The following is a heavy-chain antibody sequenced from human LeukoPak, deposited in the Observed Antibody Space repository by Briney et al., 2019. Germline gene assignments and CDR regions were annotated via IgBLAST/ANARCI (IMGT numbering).Heavy chain of an antibody. J-gene: IGHJ5*02. V-gene: IGHV3-64D*08. CDR2: ITSNGGST. CDR3: VTVGMTSIWSYLRFDP. D-gene: IGHD1-26*01. Sequence: GGSLRLSCSASGFTFSTRSMHWVRQAPGKGLEFVSAITSNGGSTYYADSVKGRFTISRDNSKNTLYLQMSSLRAEDTAVYYCVTVGMTSIWSYLRFDPRGQGTLVSVSS. CDR1: GFTFSTRS.